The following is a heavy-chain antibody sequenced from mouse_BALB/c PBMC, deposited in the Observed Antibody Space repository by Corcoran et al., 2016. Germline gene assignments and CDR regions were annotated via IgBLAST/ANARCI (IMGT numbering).Heavy chain of an antibody. CDR2: IYWDDDK. J-gene: IGHJ1*01. D-gene: IGHD1-1*01. CDR3: ARIYYYGHWYFDV. V-gene: IGHV8-12*01. Sequence: QVTLKESGPGILQPSQTLSLTCSFSGFSLSTSGMGVSWIRQPSGKGLEWLAHIYWDDDKRYNPSLKSRLTISKDTSRNQVFLKITSVDTADTATYYCARIYYYGHWYFDVWGAGTTVTVSS. CDR1: GFSLSTSGMG.